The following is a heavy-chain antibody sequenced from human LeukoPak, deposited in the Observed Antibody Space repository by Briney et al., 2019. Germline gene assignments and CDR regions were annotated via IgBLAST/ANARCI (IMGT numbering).Heavy chain of an antibody. CDR2: TDPSDSYT. CDR3: ARQAVVATGDDY. J-gene: IGHJ4*02. V-gene: IGHV5-10-1*01. Sequence: GESLKISCKGSGYSFTSYWISWVRQMPGKGLEWMGRTDPSDSYTNYSPSFQGHVTISADKSISTAYLQWSSLKASDTAMYYCARQAVVATGDDYWGQGTLVTVSS. CDR1: GYSFTSYW. D-gene: IGHD5-12*01.